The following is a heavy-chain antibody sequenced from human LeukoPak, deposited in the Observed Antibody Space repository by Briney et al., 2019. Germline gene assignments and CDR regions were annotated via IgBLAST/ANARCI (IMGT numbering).Heavy chain of an antibody. CDR1: GYTFTSYG. CDR2: ISAYNGNT. J-gene: IGHJ4*02. D-gene: IGHD3-22*01. V-gene: IGHV1-18*01. Sequence: ASVMVSCKASGYTFTSYGISWVRQAPGQGLKWMGWISAYNGNTNYAQKLQGRVTMTTDTSTSTAYMELRSLRSDDTAVYYCARVRYYYDSSGLLDYWGQGTLVTVSS. CDR3: ARVRYYYDSSGLLDY.